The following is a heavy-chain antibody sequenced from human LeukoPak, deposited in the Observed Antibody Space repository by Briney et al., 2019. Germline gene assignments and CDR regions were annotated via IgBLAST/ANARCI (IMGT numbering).Heavy chain of an antibody. V-gene: IGHV3-21*01. D-gene: IGHD2-2*01. CDR2: ISSSSSYI. J-gene: IGHJ4*02. CDR3: ARVGDIVVVPAEDY. Sequence: PGGSLRLSCAASGFTFSSYSMNWVRQAPGKGLEWVSSISSSSSYIYYADSVKGRFTISRDNAKNSLYLQMNSLRAEDTAAYYCARVGDIVVVPAEDYWGQGTLVTVSS. CDR1: GFTFSSYS.